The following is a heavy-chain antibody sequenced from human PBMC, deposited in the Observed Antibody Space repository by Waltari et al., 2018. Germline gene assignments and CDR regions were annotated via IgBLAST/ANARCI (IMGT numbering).Heavy chain of an antibody. CDR2: MQYRGST. V-gene: IGHV4-39*01. D-gene: IGHD4-17*01. Sequence: QLQLQESGPGLVKPSETLSLTCTVSGGSISTNYNWGWIRQPPGKGLEWMGNMQYRGSTFYNPCLKSRVTISLDTSKNQFSLRLSSVGAADTAVYFCGRIAFGDDGGYFQHWGQGTLVTVSS. CDR1: GGSISTNYN. J-gene: IGHJ1*01. CDR3: GRIAFGDDGGYFQH.